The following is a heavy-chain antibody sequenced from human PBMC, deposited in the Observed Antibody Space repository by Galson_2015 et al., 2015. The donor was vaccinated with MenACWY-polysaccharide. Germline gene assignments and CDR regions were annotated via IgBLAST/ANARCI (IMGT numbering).Heavy chain of an antibody. CDR2: IYWDDDK. D-gene: IGHD3-10*01. V-gene: IGHV2-5*02. CDR1: GFSLSTSGVG. CDR3: AHTLLWFGEAYYYGMDV. Sequence: PALVKPTQTLTLTCTFSGFSLSTSGVGVGWIRQPPGKALEWLALIYWDDDKRYSPSLKSRLTITKDTSKNQVVLTMTNMDPVDTATYYCAHTLLWFGEAYYYGMDVWGQGTTVTVSS. J-gene: IGHJ6*02.